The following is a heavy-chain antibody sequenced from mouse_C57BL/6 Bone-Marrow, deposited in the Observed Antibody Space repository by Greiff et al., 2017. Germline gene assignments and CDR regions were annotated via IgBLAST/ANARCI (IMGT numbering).Heavy chain of an antibody. J-gene: IGHJ1*03. CDR3: TREGILITTVVANWYFDV. Sequence: QVQLQQSGAELVRPGASVTLSCKASGYTFTDYEMHWVKQTPVHGLEWIVAIDPEPGGTAYNQKFKGKAILTADKSSSTAYMELRSLTSEDSAVYYCTREGILITTVVANWYFDVWGTGTTVTVSS. V-gene: IGHV1-15*01. CDR1: GYTFTDYE. CDR2: IDPEPGGT. D-gene: IGHD1-1*01.